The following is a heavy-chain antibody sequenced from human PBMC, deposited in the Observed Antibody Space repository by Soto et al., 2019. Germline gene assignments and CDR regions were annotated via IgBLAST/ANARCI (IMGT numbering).Heavy chain of an antibody. D-gene: IGHD6-13*01. CDR3: ARDGPHIPAVGDV. Sequence: QVYLVQSGPEVKKPGASVKVSCKASGYTFINYGVSWVRQAPGQGLEWMGWISAYNGDKKYAQNVQGRVTLTTDTSTSTAYMEMRTLRADDTAAYYCARDGPHIPAVGDVWGQGTTVTVSS. CDR1: GYTFINYG. V-gene: IGHV1-18*01. CDR2: ISAYNGDK. J-gene: IGHJ6*02.